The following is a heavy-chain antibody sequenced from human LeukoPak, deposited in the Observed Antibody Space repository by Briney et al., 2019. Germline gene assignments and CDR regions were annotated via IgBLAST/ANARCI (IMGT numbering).Heavy chain of an antibody. CDR1: GFPFDDYG. CDR3: ARAGDGYNDAFDI. V-gene: IGHV3-20*04. Sequence: PGGSLRLSCAASGFPFDDYGMLWVRQAPGKGLEWVSFISWHGETTYYSDSVKGQFTISRDNAKNLLYLQMNSLRAEDTAVYYCARAGDGYNDAFDICGQGTMVTVSS. CDR2: ISWHGETT. J-gene: IGHJ3*02. D-gene: IGHD5-24*01.